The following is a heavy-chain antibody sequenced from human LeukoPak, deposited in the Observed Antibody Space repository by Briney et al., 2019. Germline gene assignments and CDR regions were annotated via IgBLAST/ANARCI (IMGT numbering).Heavy chain of an antibody. J-gene: IGHJ4*02. CDR2: ISAQHGQT. CDR3: AGSLGYCTSNVCYLKY. Sequence: ASVKVSCKTSGYSENFYGITWVRQVTGQGLEWMGWISAQHGQTEYAPNSQDRVAMTTDTYTNTAYMELRSLRSDDTAVYYCAGSLGYCTSNVCYLKYWGQGTLVTVSS. D-gene: IGHD2-8*01. CDR1: GYSENFYG. V-gene: IGHV1-18*01.